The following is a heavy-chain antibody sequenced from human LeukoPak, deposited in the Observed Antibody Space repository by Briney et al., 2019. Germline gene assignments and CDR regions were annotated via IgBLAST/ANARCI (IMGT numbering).Heavy chain of an antibody. D-gene: IGHD2-2*01. J-gene: IGHJ4*02. CDR3: ARTMPDY. CDR2: IYYSGST. CDR1: GGSISSSSYY. V-gene: IGHV4-39*01. Sequence: PSETLSLTCTVSGGSISSSSYYWGWIRQPPGKGLEWIGSIYYSGSTYYNPSLKSRVTISVDTSKNQFSLKLSSVTAADTAVYYCARTMPDYWGQGTLVTVSS.